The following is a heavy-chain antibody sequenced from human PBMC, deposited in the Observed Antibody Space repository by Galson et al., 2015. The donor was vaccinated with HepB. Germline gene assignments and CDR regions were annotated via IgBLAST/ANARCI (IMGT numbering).Heavy chain of an antibody. J-gene: IGHJ1*01. CDR2: IRYDGSNK. D-gene: IGHD2-21*01. CDR3: ARVMHQAGLLSEFQH. Sequence: SLRLSCAASGFTFSSYGMHWVRQAPGKGLEWVAFIRYDGSNKYYADSVKGRFTISRDNSKNTLYLQMNSLRAEDTAVYYCARVMHQAGLLSEFQHWGQGTLVTVSS. V-gene: IGHV3-30*02. CDR1: GFTFSSYG.